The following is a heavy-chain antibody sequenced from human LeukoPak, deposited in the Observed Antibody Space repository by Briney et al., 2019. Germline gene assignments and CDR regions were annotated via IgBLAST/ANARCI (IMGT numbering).Heavy chain of an antibody. CDR1: GFTFSSYS. Sequence: GGSLRLSCAASGFTFSSYSMNWVRQAPGKGLEWVSHISGSSSTRYYADSVKGRFTLSRDNAKNSLYLQMNSLRAGDTAVYYCARAGFTFSDYFGSFFDYWGQGTLVTVSS. J-gene: IGHJ4*02. V-gene: IGHV3-48*01. CDR3: ARAGFTFSDYFGSFFDY. D-gene: IGHD3-10*01. CDR2: ISGSSSTR.